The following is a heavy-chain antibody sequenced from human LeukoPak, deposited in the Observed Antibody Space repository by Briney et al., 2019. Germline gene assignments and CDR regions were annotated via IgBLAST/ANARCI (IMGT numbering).Heavy chain of an antibody. Sequence: PGGSLRLSCVASGFTLSSYSMNWVRQAPGKGLEWVSVISSTSSYIRYAESVEGRFTIPRDNAKNSLFLEMKSLRAEDTAVYYCAREAWFDPWGQGTLVTVSS. V-gene: IGHV3-21*06. J-gene: IGHJ5*02. CDR3: AREAWFDP. CDR2: ISSTSSYI. CDR1: GFTLSSYS.